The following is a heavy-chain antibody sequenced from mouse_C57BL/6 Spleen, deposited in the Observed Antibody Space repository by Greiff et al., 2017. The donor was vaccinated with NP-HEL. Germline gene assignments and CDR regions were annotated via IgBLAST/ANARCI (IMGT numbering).Heavy chain of an antibody. Sequence: VQLQQPGAELVMPGASVKLSCKASGYTFTSYWMHWVKQRPGQGLEWIGEIDPSDSYTNYNQKFKGKSTLTVDKSSSTAYMQLSSLTSEDSAVYYCARSGYYGSRRGFAYWGQGTLVTVSA. CDR1: GYTFTSYW. CDR3: ARSGYYGSRRGFAY. CDR2: IDPSDSYT. V-gene: IGHV1-69*01. J-gene: IGHJ3*01. D-gene: IGHD1-1*01.